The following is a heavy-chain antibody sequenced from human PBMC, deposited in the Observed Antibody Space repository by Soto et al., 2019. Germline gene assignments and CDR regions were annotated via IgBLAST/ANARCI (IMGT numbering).Heavy chain of an antibody. D-gene: IGHD3-3*01. V-gene: IGHV4-38-2*02. CDR1: GYSISSGYY. Sequence: SETLSLTCAVSGYSISSGYYWGWLRQPPGKGLEWIGSIYHGGSTYYNPSLNSRVTLSIDMTNNHVSLKLSSVTAADTAVYYCARDHYDFWSGHYYGMDVWGQGTTVTVSS. J-gene: IGHJ6*02. CDR2: IYHGGST. CDR3: ARDHYDFWSGHYYGMDV.